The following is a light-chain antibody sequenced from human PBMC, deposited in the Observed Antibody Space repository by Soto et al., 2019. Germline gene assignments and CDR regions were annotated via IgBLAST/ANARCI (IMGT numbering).Light chain of an antibody. CDR2: AAT. CDR1: QSISGY. Sequence: DIQMTQSPSSLSASVGDRVTITCRASQSISGYLNWYQQKPGKAPKVLINAATSLQSGVPSRFSGSGSGTGFTLTISSLQPEDFATYYCQQSYRTPYTFGQGTKLQIK. CDR3: QQSYRTPYT. V-gene: IGKV1-39*01. J-gene: IGKJ2*01.